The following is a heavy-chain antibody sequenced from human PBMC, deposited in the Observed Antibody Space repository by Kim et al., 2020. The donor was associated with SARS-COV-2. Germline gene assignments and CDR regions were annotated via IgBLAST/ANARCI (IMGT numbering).Heavy chain of an antibody. CDR1: GGTFSSYA. J-gene: IGHJ5*02. Sequence: SVKVSCKASGGTFSSYAISWVRQAPGQGLEWMGRIIPILGIANYAQKFQGRVTITADKSTSTAYMELSSLRSEDTAVYYCARAGYYGSGSWSWFDPWGQGTLVTVSS. D-gene: IGHD3-10*01. V-gene: IGHV1-69*04. CDR2: IIPILGIA. CDR3: ARAGYYGSGSWSWFDP.